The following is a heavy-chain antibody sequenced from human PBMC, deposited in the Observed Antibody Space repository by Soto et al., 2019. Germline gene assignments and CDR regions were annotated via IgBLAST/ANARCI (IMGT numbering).Heavy chain of an antibody. CDR1: GFTFSSYW. CDR3: AREKYSSPPLDAFDI. Sequence: GGSLRLSCAASGFTFSSYWMHWVRQAPGKGLVWVSRINSDGSSTSYADSVKGRFTISRDNAKNTLYLQMNSLRAEDTAVYYCAREKYSSPPLDAFDIWGQGTMVTVSS. D-gene: IGHD6-6*01. J-gene: IGHJ3*02. V-gene: IGHV3-74*01. CDR2: INSDGSST.